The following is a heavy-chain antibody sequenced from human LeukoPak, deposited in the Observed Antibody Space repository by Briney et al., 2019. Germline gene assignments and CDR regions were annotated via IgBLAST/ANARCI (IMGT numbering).Heavy chain of an antibody. D-gene: IGHD3-16*01. J-gene: IGHJ4*02. Sequence: ASVKVSCKASGYTFTGYYMHWVRQAPGQGLEWMGWINPKSGGTNYAQKFQGRVTMTRDTSISTAYMELSRLRSDDTAVYYCASATLSACDGDYRGQGTLVTVSS. CDR3: ASATLSACDGDY. V-gene: IGHV1-2*02. CDR2: INPKSGGT. CDR1: GYTFTGYY.